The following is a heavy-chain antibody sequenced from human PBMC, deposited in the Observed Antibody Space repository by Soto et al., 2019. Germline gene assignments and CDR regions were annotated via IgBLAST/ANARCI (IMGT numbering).Heavy chain of an antibody. CDR2: ISYDVSNK. D-gene: IGHD5-18*01. CDR3: ATARRIKLWYSYGKYYYGMDV. Sequence: GGSLRLSCAASGFTFTSDGIHWGRQAPGKGLGWGAVISYDVSNKYYADSVKGRFTISRDNSKKTLYLQMNSLRAEDTAVYYCATARRIKLWYSYGKYYYGMDVWGQGTKVTVSS. V-gene: IGHV3-30*03. CDR1: GFTFTSDG. J-gene: IGHJ6*02.